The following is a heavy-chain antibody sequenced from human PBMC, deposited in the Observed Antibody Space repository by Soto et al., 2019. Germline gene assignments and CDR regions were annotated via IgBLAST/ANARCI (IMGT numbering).Heavy chain of an antibody. D-gene: IGHD2-2*01. J-gene: IGHJ5*02. CDR3: ARFSGSSANIPHRSFDP. CDR2: ISYSGTT. V-gene: IGHV4-31*03. Sequence: QVQLQESGPGLVKPSQTLSLTCNVSGGSISSNGYYWGWIRQHPEKGLEWIGYISYSGTTYYKSSLKSRVTISEDTSKNQFFLNLSSVTAADTAVYYCARFSGSSANIPHRSFDPWGQGTLVTVSS. CDR1: GGSISSNGYY.